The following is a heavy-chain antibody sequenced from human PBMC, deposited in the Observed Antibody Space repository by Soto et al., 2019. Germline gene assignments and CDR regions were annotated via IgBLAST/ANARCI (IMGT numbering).Heavy chain of an antibody. V-gene: IGHV3-30-3*01. CDR3: ASSYDFWSELWFGEEDRKFDP. J-gene: IGHJ5*02. Sequence: GGSLRLSCAASGFTFSSYAMHWVRQAPGKGLEWVAVISYDGSNKYYADSVKGRFTISRDNSKNTLYLQMNSLRAEDTAVYYCASSYDFWSELWFGEEDRKFDPWGQGTLVTVSS. CDR2: ISYDGSNK. CDR1: GFTFSSYA. D-gene: IGHD3-3*01.